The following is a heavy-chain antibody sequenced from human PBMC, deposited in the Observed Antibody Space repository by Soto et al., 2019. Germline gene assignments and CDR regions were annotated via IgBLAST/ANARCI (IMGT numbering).Heavy chain of an antibody. CDR1: GGSFSGYY. J-gene: IGHJ4*02. V-gene: IGHV4-34*01. D-gene: IGHD4-17*01. CDR2: INHSGST. CDR3: ARGGALTTSKGDYYFDY. Sequence: QVQLQQWGAGLLKPSETLPLTCAVYGGSFSGYYWSWIRQPPGKGLEWIGEINHSGSTNYNPSLKSRVTISGDTSKNQFSLKLSSVTAADTDVYYCARGGALTTSKGDYYFDYWGQGTLVTVSS.